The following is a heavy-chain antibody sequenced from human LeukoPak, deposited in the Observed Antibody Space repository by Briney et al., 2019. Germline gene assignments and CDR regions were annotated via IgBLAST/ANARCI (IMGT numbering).Heavy chain of an antibody. CDR2: IRYDGSNK. CDR1: GFTFSSYG. Sequence: GGSLRLSCAASGFTFSSYGMHWVRQAPGKGLEWVAFIRYDGSNKCYADSVKGRFTISRDNSENTLYLQMNSLRAEDTAVYYCAKDGANYYYYYMDVWGKGTTVTVSS. V-gene: IGHV3-30*02. CDR3: AKDGANYYYYYMDV. J-gene: IGHJ6*03. D-gene: IGHD3-16*01.